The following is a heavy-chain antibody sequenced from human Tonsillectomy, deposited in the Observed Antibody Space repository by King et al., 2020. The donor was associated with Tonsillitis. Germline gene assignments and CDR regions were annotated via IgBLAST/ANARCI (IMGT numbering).Heavy chain of an antibody. Sequence: QLVPSGAEVRKPGASVIISCKASGYTFTSNRIRWVRQAPGQGLEWMGWISANTGNTDYAQRLQGRVTMTTNTSTSTAYMELRSLRSDDTAVYYCARNYGSGPIIYYFDYWGQGTLVTVSS. D-gene: IGHD3-10*01. CDR3: ARNYGSGPIIYYFDY. CDR1: GYTFTSNR. J-gene: IGHJ4*02. V-gene: IGHV1-18*01. CDR2: ISANTGNT.